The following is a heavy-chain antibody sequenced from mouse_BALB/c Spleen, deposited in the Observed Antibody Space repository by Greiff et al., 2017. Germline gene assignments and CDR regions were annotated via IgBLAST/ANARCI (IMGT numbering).Heavy chain of an antibody. CDR3: ARYGNHFYAMDY. V-gene: IGHV5-9-4*01. J-gene: IGHJ4*01. CDR2: ISSGGSYT. D-gene: IGHD2-1*01. Sequence: EVKVVESGGGLVKPGGSLKLSCAASGFTFSSYAMSWVRQSPEKRLEWVAEISSGGSYTYYPDTVTGRFTISRDNAKNTLYLEMSSLRSEDTAMYYCARYGNHFYAMDYWGQGTSVTVSS. CDR1: GFTFSSYA.